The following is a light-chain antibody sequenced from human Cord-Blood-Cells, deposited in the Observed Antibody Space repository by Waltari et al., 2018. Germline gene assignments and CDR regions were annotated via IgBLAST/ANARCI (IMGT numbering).Light chain of an antibody. V-gene: IGKV3-11*01. CDR1: QSVSSY. J-gene: IGKJ3*01. CDR2: DAS. Sequence: VLTQSPATLSLSHGERATLSCRASQSVSSYLAWYQQKPGQAPRLLIYDASNRATGIPARFSGSGSGTDFTLTISSLEPEDFAVYYCQQRSNWGIFTFGPGTKVDIK. CDR3: QQRSNWGIFT.